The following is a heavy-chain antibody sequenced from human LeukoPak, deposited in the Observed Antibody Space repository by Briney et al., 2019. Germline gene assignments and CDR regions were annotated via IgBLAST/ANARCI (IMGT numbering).Heavy chain of an antibody. V-gene: IGHV1-2*06. Sequence: ASVKVSCKASGYTFTYYFVHWVRQATGQGLEWMGRINPNTGGTDYAQKFQGRVTMTRDTSISTAYMTLTRLNSDDTAMYYCARTWRAGACTSTSCFTPDFDYWGPGTLVTVS. J-gene: IGHJ4*02. CDR1: GYTFTYYF. CDR3: ARTWRAGACTSTSCFTPDFDY. D-gene: IGHD2-2*02. CDR2: INPNTGGT.